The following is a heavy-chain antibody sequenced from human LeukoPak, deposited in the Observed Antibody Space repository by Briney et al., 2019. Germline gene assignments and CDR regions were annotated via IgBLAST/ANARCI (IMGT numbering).Heavy chain of an antibody. CDR3: ARDVDTSSHSSQLDP. Sequence: HAGGSLRLSRATAGFTFSTFGIHWVRQTPGKGLEWAAAIQSDGSKQYYGDSVKGRFTISRDSSKNTVYLQMNSLRDEDTAVYYCARDVDTSSHSSQLDPWGQGTLVTVSS. J-gene: IGHJ5*02. CDR1: GFTFSTFG. D-gene: IGHD5-18*01. V-gene: IGHV3-33*01. CDR2: IQSDGSKQ.